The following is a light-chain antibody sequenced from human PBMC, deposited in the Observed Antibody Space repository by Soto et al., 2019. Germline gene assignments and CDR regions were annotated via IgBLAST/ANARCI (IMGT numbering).Light chain of an antibody. Sequence: QSVLTQPPSVSAAPGQKVTISCSGSSSNIGSNYVSWYQQLPGTAPKLLIYDNNKRPSGIPDRFSGSRSGTSATLGITGLQTGDEADYYCGTWDSGLSVGVFGGGTKVTVL. CDR2: DNN. CDR1: SSNIGSNY. CDR3: GTWDSGLSVGV. V-gene: IGLV1-51*01. J-gene: IGLJ3*02.